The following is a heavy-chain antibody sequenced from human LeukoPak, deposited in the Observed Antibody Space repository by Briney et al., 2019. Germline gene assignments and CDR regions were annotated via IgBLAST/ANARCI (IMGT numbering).Heavy chain of an antibody. CDR3: AREAVTRNYFDY. J-gene: IGHJ4*02. D-gene: IGHD4-17*01. CDR1: GFTFSSSP. CDR2: ISYDGSNK. Sequence: GGSLRLSCAASGFTFSSSPMHWARQAPGKGLEWVAVISYDGSNKDYADSVKGRFTISRDNSKNTLFLQMNSLRAEDTAVYYCAREAVTRNYFDYWGQGTLVTVSS. V-gene: IGHV3-30*14.